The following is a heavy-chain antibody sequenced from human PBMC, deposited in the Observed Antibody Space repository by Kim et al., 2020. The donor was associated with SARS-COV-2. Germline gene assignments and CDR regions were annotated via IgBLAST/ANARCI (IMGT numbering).Heavy chain of an antibody. CDR1: GFTFSSYS. V-gene: IGHV3-21*01. CDR2: ISSSSSYI. Sequence: GGSLRLSCAASGFTFSSYSMNWVRQAPGKGLEWVSSISSSSSYIYYADSVKGRFTISRDNAKNSLYLQMNSLRAEDTAVYYCARGSSHYYYDSSGYYPGYWGQGTLVTVSS. D-gene: IGHD3-22*01. J-gene: IGHJ4*02. CDR3: ARGSSHYYYDSSGYYPGY.